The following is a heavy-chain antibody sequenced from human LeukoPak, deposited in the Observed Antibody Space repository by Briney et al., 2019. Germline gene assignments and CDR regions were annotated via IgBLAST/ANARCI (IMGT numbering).Heavy chain of an antibody. D-gene: IGHD5-24*01. Sequence: SETLSLICTVSGGSISSYYWSWIRQPPGKGLEWIGYIYYSGSTNYNPSLKSRVTISVDTSKNQFSLKLSSVTAADTAVYYCARDRDGYTYWGQGTLVTVSS. CDR2: IYYSGST. J-gene: IGHJ4*02. CDR3: ARDRDGYTY. V-gene: IGHV4-59*01. CDR1: GGSISSYY.